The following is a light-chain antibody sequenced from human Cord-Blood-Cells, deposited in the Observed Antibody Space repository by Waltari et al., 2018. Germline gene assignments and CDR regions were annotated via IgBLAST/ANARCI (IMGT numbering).Light chain of an antibody. Sequence: EIVLTPSPGTLSLSPGERATLSCRASQSVSSSYLAWYQQNPGQAPRLLIYGACSRATGIPDRYSGSGSGTDFTLTISRLEPEDFAVYYCQQYGSSPLTFGGGTKVEIK. J-gene: IGKJ4*01. CDR2: GAC. V-gene: IGKV3-20*01. CDR3: QQYGSSPLT. CDR1: QSVSSSY.